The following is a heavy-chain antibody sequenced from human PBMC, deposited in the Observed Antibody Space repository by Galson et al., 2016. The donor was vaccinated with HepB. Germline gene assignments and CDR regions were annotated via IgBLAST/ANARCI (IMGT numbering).Heavy chain of an antibody. CDR1: GYSFTSYD. V-gene: IGHV1-3*01. CDR2: ISAGSGNT. Sequence: SVKVSCKASGYSFTSYDTHWVRQSPGQRPEWMGWISAGSGNTEYPEKFQGRVTFTRDTSERTHYMELNSLTSEDTAVYYCARDLIGNLDVWGQGTTVTVSS. J-gene: IGHJ6*02. CDR3: ARDLIGNLDV. D-gene: IGHD3-16*02.